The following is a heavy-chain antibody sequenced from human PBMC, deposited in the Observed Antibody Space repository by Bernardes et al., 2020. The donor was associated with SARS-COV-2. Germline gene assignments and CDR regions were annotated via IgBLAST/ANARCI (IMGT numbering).Heavy chain of an antibody. Sequence: GGSLRLSCAASGFTFTKCDMSWVRQAPGKGLVWISGISGSGNTTYYADSVKGRFTISRDKSRNTLYLQMDSLRAEDTAVYYCAKDDILPLFGAPGFDSWGQGTLVTVSS. V-gene: IGHV3-23*01. CDR2: ISGSGNTT. CDR1: GFTFTKCD. CDR3: AKDDILPLFGAPGFDS. D-gene: IGHD3-3*01. J-gene: IGHJ4*02.